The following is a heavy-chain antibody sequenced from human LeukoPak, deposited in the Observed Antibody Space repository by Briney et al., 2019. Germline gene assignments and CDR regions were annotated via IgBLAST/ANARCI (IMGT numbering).Heavy chain of an antibody. Sequence: TSETLSLTCTVSGYSISSGYYWSWIRQPPGKGLEWIGYIYYSGSTNYNPSLKSRVTISVDTSKNQFSLKLSSVTAADTAVYYCARDHYGSGSYSLGYWGQGTLVTVSS. J-gene: IGHJ4*02. V-gene: IGHV4-61*01. CDR1: GYSISSGYY. D-gene: IGHD3-10*01. CDR2: IYYSGST. CDR3: ARDHYGSGSYSLGY.